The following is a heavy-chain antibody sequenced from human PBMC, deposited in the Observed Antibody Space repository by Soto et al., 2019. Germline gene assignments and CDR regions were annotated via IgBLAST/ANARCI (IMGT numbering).Heavy chain of an antibody. CDR3: ARDWGAPGRGSALGYYYHFGMDV. J-gene: IGHJ6*02. V-gene: IGHV3-7*05. D-gene: IGHD3-16*01. CDR1: GFPFSTYW. Sequence: EVQLVESGGGLVQPGGSLRLACAASGFPFSTYWMNWVRQASGKGLEWVANIKEDGSESDYVDAVKGRFTISRDNAKNSLYQDMNSLMGEDKAVYYCARDWGAPGRGSALGYYYHFGMDVWGQGATVTVPS. CDR2: IKEDGSES.